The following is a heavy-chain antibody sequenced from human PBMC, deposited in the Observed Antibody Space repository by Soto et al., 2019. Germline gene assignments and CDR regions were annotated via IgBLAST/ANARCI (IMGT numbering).Heavy chain of an antibody. CDR2: ISSNGGST. CDR1: GFTFSSYA. V-gene: IGHV3-64*01. CDR3: ARDGYSSSWATRGYYFDY. J-gene: IGHJ4*02. Sequence: EVQLVESGGGLVQPGGSLRLSCAASGFTFSSYAMHWVRQAPGKGLEYVSAISSNGGSTYYANSVKGRFTISRDNPNNTLYLQMGSLRAEDMAVYYCARDGYSSSWATRGYYFDYWGQGTLVTVSS. D-gene: IGHD6-13*01.